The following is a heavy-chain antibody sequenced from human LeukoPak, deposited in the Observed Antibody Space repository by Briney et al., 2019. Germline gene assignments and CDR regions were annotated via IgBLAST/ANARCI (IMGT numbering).Heavy chain of an antibody. CDR3: AREIHSGYDLSKCYFDY. V-gene: IGHV4-39*07. Sequence: KPSETLSLTCTVSGGSISSSSSYWGWIRQPPGKGLEWIGSIYYSGSTYYNPSLKSRVTISVDTSKNQFSLKLSFVTAADTAVYYCAREIHSGYDLSKCYFDYWGQGTLVTVSS. CDR2: IYYSGST. D-gene: IGHD5-12*01. J-gene: IGHJ4*02. CDR1: GGSISSSSSY.